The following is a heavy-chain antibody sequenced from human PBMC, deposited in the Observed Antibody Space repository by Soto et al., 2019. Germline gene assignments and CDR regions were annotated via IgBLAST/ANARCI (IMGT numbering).Heavy chain of an antibody. D-gene: IGHD2-15*01. V-gene: IGHV1-46*03. J-gene: IGHJ6*03. Sequence: ASVKVSCKASGYTFTSYYMHWVRQAPGQGLEWMGIINPSGGSTSYAQKFQGRVTMTRDTSTSTVYMELSSLRSEDTAVYYCARAPYCSGGSCYGPRYYYMDVWGKGTTVTVSS. CDR2: INPSGGST. CDR1: GYTFTSYY. CDR3: ARAPYCSGGSCYGPRYYYMDV.